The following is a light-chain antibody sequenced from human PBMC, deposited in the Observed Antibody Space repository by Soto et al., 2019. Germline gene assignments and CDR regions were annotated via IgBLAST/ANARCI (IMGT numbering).Light chain of an antibody. V-gene: IGLV1-40*01. CDR3: RSYDSSLNSPLV. CDR1: TSNIGAGYD. CDR2: DKN. J-gene: IGLJ2*01. Sequence: QSVLTQPPSVSGAAGQRVSISCTGSTSNIGAGYDVHWYQQLPGTAPKLLIYDKNNRPSGVPDRFSASKSGTSASLAITGLQAEDEADYYCRSYDSSLNSPLVFGGGTQLTVL.